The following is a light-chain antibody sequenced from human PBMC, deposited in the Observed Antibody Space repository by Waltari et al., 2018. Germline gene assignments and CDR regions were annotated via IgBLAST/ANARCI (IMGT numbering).Light chain of an antibody. V-gene: IGLV3-1*01. Sequence: SYELTQPPSVPVSPGQTAIITCSGHKLGDQYASWYRQKPGQSPVLVIYQDSERPSGIPERFSGSNSGNTATLTISGTQAMDEADYYCQAWHSNTGVFGTGTKVTVL. CDR1: KLGDQY. CDR3: QAWHSNTGV. CDR2: QDS. J-gene: IGLJ1*01.